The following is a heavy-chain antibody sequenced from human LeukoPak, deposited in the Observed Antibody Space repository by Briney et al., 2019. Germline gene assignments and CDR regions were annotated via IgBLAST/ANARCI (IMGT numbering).Heavy chain of an antibody. CDR2: INHSGNT. CDR1: GGSFSGYY. V-gene: IGHV4-34*01. CDR3: ARSPARASSHIDY. Sequence: SETLSLTCAVYGGSFSGYYWSWIRQPPGKGLEWIGEINHSGNTNYNPSLKSRVTISVDTSKNQFSLKLSSVTAADAAVYYCARSPARASSHIDYWGQGTLVTASS. J-gene: IGHJ4*02. D-gene: IGHD6-6*01.